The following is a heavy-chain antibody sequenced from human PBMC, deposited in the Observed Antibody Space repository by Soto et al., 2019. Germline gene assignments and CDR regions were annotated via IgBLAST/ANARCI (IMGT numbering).Heavy chain of an antibody. CDR1: GGSFSDFY. CDR2: IFYSGST. V-gene: IGHV4-59*01. J-gene: IGHJ4*02. D-gene: IGHD5-12*01. CDR3: ASREYSGYHFDY. Sequence: SETLSLTCTVSGGSFSDFYWAWMRQPPGKGLEWIGYIFYSGSTSYNPSLKSRLTTSLDTSKSQFSLKLSSVTAADTAVYYCASREYSGYHFDYWGQGTLVTVSS.